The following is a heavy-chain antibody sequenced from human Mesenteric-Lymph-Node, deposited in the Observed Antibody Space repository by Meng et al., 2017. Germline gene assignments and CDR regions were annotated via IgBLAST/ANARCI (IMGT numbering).Heavy chain of an antibody. CDR1: GYTFTEYY. CDR2: INPNSGGT. D-gene: IGHD2-2*01. Sequence: ASVKVSCKASGYTFTEYYIHWVRQAPGQGLEWMGRINPNSGGTNYAQKFQGRVTMTRDTHISTAYMELSKRRSDDTAVYYCARGYLVVVPTAPNAGYWGQGTLVTVSS. CDR3: ARGYLVVVPTAPNAGY. J-gene: IGHJ4*02. V-gene: IGHV1-2*02.